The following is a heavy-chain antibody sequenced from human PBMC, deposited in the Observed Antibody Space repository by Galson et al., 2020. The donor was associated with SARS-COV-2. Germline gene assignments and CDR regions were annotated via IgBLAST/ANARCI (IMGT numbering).Heavy chain of an antibody. CDR3: AREDYYDSSGYSYGYFDY. Sequence: ASVKVSCKASGYTFTSYGISWVRQAPGQGLEWMGWISAYNGNTNYAQKLQGRVTMTTDTSTSTAYMELRSLRSDDTAVYYCAREDYYDSSGYSYGYFDYWGQGTLVTVSS. CDR1: GYTFTSYG. D-gene: IGHD3-22*01. V-gene: IGHV1-18*01. CDR2: ISAYNGNT. J-gene: IGHJ4*02.